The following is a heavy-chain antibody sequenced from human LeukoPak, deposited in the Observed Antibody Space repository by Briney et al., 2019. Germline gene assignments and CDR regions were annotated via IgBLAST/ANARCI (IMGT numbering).Heavy chain of an antibody. Sequence: SETLSLTCTASGDSISSYYWAWIRQPPGKGLEWIGYIYYSGTPTSYNPSLKSRVTISIDTSRNQFSLKLSSVTAADTAVYYCASIAVAGTRREVVDYWGQGTLVTVSS. CDR3: ASIAVAGTRREVVDY. D-gene: IGHD6-19*01. J-gene: IGHJ4*02. CDR2: IYYSGTPT. CDR1: GDSISSYY. V-gene: IGHV4-59*01.